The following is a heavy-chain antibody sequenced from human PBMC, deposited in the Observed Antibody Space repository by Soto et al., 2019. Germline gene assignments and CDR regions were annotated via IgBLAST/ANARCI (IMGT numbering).Heavy chain of an antibody. D-gene: IGHD3-22*01. CDR2: INPSCGST. J-gene: IGHJ3*02. CDR3: ARVGAYYDSSGYGPVAFDM. V-gene: IGHV1-46*01. CDR1: GYTFTSYY. Sequence: GASVKVSCKASGYTFTSYYMHWVRQAPGQGLEWMGIINPSCGSTSYAQKFQGRVTMTRDTSTSTVYMSLSSLRSEDTAVYYCARVGAYYDSSGYGPVAFDMWGKATMVTVS.